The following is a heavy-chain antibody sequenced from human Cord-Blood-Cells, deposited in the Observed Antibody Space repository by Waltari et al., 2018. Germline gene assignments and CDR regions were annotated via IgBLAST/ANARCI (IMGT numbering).Heavy chain of an antibody. Sequence: EVQLAESGGGLIQPAGSRRLSCAASAFNASRNYMSWVRQAPGKGRGWGAGSDAGGNTCYADAVKNRFTISRDNSKDALQRQRNGLRAEGTAVYYCARAHGDADYWGQGTLVTVCS. V-gene: IGHV3-53*01. CDR2: SDAGGNT. CDR1: AFNASRNY. D-gene: IGHD7-27*01. J-gene: IGHJ4*02. CDR3: ARAHGDADY.